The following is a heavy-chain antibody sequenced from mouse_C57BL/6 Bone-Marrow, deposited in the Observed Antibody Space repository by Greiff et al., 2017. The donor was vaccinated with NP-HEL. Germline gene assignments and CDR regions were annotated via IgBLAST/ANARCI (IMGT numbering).Heavy chain of an antibody. V-gene: IGHV5-4*01. CDR2: ISDGGSYT. CDR1: GFTFSSYA. J-gene: IGHJ2*01. CDR3: ARDNY. Sequence: EVKLMESGGGLVKPGGSLKLSCAASGFTFSSYAMSWVRQTPEKRLEWVATISDGGSYTYHPDNVKGRFTISRDNAKNNLYLQMSHLKSEDTAMYYCARDNYWGQGTTLTVSS.